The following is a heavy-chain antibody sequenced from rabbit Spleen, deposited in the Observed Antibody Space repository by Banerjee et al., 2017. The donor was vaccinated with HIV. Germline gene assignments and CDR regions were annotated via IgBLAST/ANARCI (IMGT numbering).Heavy chain of an antibody. CDR1: GFSFSDRDV. V-gene: IGHV1S45*01. J-gene: IGHJ4*01. CDR2: INTATGKA. Sequence: QEQLEESGGGLVKPEGSLTLTCKASGFSFSDRDVMCCVRQDKGKGLEWIASINTATGKAVYASWAKCRCTISKTSSTTVTLQITSLTAVDTATYFCARDLTVVIGWNFNLWGQGTLVTVS. CDR3: ARDLTVVIGWNFNL. D-gene: IGHD1-1*01.